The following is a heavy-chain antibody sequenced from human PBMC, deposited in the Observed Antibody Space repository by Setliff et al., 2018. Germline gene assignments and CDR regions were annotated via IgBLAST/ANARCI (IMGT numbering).Heavy chain of an antibody. V-gene: IGHV3-7*01. CDR1: GFTFSDYY. J-gene: IGHJ4*02. Sequence: GGSLRLSCAVSGFTFSDYYMSWIRQAPGKGLEWLASINPHGSEKYYADSVKGRFTISRDNAKNSLSLQMNNLRSEDTAVYYCFGAGTCSYWGQGTLVTVSS. CDR3: FGAGTCSY. CDR2: INPHGSEK. D-gene: IGHD3-10*01.